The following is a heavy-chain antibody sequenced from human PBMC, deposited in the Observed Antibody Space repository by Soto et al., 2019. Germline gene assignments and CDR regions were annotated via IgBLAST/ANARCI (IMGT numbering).Heavy chain of an antibody. CDR3: AKDLMVGGREIFGVVIHINYYYYGMDV. Sequence: QVQLVESGGGVVQPGRSLRLSCAASGFTFSSYGMHWVRQAPGKGLEWVAVISYDGSNKYYADSVKGRFTISRDNSKNTLYLQMNSLRAEDTAVYYCAKDLMVGGREIFGVVIHINYYYYGMDVWGQGTTVTVSS. V-gene: IGHV3-30*18. D-gene: IGHD3-3*01. J-gene: IGHJ6*02. CDR2: ISYDGSNK. CDR1: GFTFSSYG.